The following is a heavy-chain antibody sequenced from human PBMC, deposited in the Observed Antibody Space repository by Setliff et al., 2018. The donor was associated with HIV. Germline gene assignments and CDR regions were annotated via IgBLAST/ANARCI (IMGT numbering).Heavy chain of an antibody. J-gene: IGHJ4*02. CDR3: ARVTSSPGYFLDY. CDR1: LDSISSYF. V-gene: IGHV4-59*01. Sequence: SETLSLTCTVSLDSISSYFWHWIRQPPGKGLEWIGYISYSGSTRYNPSLKSRATISVDTSESQFSLMLSSATAADTAVYYCARVTSSPGYFLDYWGQGTLVTVSS. D-gene: IGHD1-1*01. CDR2: ISYSGST.